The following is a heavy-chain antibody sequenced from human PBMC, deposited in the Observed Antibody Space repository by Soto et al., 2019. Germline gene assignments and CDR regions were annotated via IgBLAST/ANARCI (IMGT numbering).Heavy chain of an antibody. D-gene: IGHD1-26*01. V-gene: IGHV3-23*01. CDR2: ISGSGGST. J-gene: IGHJ4*02. Sequence: PGGSLRLSCAASGFTFSSYAMSWVRQAPGKGLEWVSAISGSGGSTYYADSVKGRFTISRDNSKNTLYLQMNSLRAEDTAVYYCAKDRDLVGATRGYFDYWGQGTLVTVSS. CDR3: AKDRDLVGATRGYFDY. CDR1: GFTFSSYA.